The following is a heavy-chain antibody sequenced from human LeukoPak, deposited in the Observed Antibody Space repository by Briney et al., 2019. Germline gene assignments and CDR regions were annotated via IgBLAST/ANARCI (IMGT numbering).Heavy chain of an antibody. Sequence: GGSLRLSCAASGFTFDDYAMHWVRQAPGKGLEWVSLISGDGVSTYYADSVKGRFTISRDNSKNSLYLQMNSLRTEDTALYYCAKDIGARQSLYGDYEYYFDYWGQGTLVTVSS. CDR1: GFTFDDYA. CDR2: ISGDGVST. CDR3: AKDIGARQSLYGDYEYYFDY. D-gene: IGHD4-17*01. V-gene: IGHV3-43*02. J-gene: IGHJ4*02.